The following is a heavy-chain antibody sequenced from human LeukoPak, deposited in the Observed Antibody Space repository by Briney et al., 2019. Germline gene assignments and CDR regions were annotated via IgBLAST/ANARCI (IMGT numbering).Heavy chain of an antibody. J-gene: IGHJ4*02. CDR1: VYTFTIYY. D-gene: IGHD3-10*01. Sequence: ASVRVSYTASVYTFTIYYMHWVRHAPGQGLEWMGIINPSGGSTTYAQKFQGRVTMTRDTSTSTVYMELSSLRSEDTAVYYCARAYPDYYGSGSQPFDYWGQGTLVTVSS. CDR3: ARAYPDYYGSGSQPFDY. V-gene: IGHV1-46*01. CDR2: INPSGGST.